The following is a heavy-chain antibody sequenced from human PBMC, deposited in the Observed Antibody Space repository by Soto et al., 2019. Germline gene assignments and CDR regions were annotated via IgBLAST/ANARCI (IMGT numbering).Heavy chain of an antibody. CDR2: ISVNGGST. D-gene: IGHD1-1*01. J-gene: IGHJ3*02. V-gene: IGHV3-23*01. CDR3: AKDKSGTTAFDI. Sequence: GGSLRLSCVASGFTFSGYAMSWVRQAPGKGLDWVSGISVNGGSTYYADSVKGRFTISRDNSKNTLYLQMKSLRAEDTALYYCAKDKSGTTAFDIWGQGTMVTVSS. CDR1: GFTFSGYA.